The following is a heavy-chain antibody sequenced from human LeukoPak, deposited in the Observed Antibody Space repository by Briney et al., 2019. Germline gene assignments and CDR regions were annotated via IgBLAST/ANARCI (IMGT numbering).Heavy chain of an antibody. CDR1: GFTFSNYS. V-gene: IGHV3-48*02. J-gene: IGHJ2*01. D-gene: IGHD3-22*01. CDR3: ARDGFYYDSSGYLDWYFDL. CDR2: ISSSSGTK. Sequence: PGGSLRLSCAASGFTFSNYSMNWLRQAPGKGLEWVSYISSSSGTKYYADSVKGRFTISRDNARNSLFLQMNSLRDEDTAVYYCARDGFYYDSSGYLDWYFDLWGRGTLVTVSS.